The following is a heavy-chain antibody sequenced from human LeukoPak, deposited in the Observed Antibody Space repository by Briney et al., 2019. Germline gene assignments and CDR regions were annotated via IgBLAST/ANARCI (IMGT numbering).Heavy chain of an antibody. CDR1: GPSISIGGYY. V-gene: IGHV4-30-2*01. D-gene: IGHD2-2*01. CDR3: ARGKSSTSLRTGFAFDI. CDR2: IYHSGST. J-gene: IGHJ3*02. Sequence: SQTQSLTCTVSGPSISIGGYYWTWIRQPPGKGLEWIGYIYHSGSTYYNPSLKSRVTISVDRSKNQFSLKLNSVTAADTAVYYCARGKSSTSLRTGFAFDIWGQGTMVTVSS.